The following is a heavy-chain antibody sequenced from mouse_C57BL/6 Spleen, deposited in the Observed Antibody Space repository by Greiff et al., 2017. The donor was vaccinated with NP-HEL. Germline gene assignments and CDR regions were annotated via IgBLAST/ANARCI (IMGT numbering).Heavy chain of an antibody. V-gene: IGHV1-64*01. J-gene: IGHJ2*01. CDR2: IYPNSGST. CDR3: EGGAIPSNYDYFDY. CDR1: GYTFTSYW. Sequence: VQLQQPGAELVKPGASVKLSCKASGYTFTSYWMHWVKQRPGQGLEWIGMIYPNSGSTNYNEQFKSKATLTADKSSSTAYMQLSSLTSEASAVYAGEGGAIPSNYDYFDYWGQGTTVTVST. D-gene: IGHD2-5*01.